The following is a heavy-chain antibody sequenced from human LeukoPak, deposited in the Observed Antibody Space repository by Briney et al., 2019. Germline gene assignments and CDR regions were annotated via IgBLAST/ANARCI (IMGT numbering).Heavy chain of an antibody. CDR3: ARLFHPALSGNYPFDY. V-gene: IGHV4-59*01. Sequence: SETLSLTCTVSRGSISLYHWSWIRQPPGKGLEWIAYIYYSGSTSYNPSLKSRVTISVDTSKNQFSLKLNSVTAADTAMYYCARLFHPALSGNYPFDYWGQGTLVTVSS. CDR2: IYYSGST. CDR1: RGSISLYH. J-gene: IGHJ4*02. D-gene: IGHD1-26*01.